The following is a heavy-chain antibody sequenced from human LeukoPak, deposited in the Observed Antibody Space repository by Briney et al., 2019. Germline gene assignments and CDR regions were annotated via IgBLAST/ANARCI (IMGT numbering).Heavy chain of an antibody. V-gene: IGHV4-31*03. J-gene: IGHJ3*02. CDR3: ARETIREWFGELESNAFDI. D-gene: IGHD3-10*01. CDR2: IYYSGST. Sequence: SQTLSPTCTVSGGSISSGGYYWSWIRQHPGKGLEWIGYIYYSGSTYYNPSLKSRVTISVDTSKNQFSLKLSSVTAADTAVYYCARETIREWFGELESNAFDIWGQGPMLTVSS. CDR1: GGSISSGGYY.